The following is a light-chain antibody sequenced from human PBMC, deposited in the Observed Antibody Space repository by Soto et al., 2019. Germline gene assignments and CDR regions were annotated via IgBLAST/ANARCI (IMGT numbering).Light chain of an antibody. J-gene: IGKJ4*01. CDR2: AAS. Sequence: DIQMTQSPSSLSASKGDRVTITCRPSQTISTYLNWYQQKPGKAPKLLIYAASTLQSGVPSRFSGSGSGTDFTLTITGXQPEDFATYYCQQSYSIPLTFGGGTKVDIK. CDR3: QQSYSIPLT. CDR1: QTISTY. V-gene: IGKV1-39*01.